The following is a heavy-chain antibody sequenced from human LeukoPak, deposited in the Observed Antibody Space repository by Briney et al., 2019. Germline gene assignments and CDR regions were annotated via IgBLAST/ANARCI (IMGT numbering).Heavy chain of an antibody. D-gene: IGHD4-17*01. V-gene: IGHV3-21*01. CDR2: ISSSSSYI. J-gene: IGHJ4*02. CDR1: GFAFSIYN. Sequence: SGGSLRLSCAASGFAFSIYNMNWVRQAPGKGLEWVSSISSSSSYIYYADSVKGRFTISRDNAKNSLYLQMNSLRAEDTAVYYCARLTTTVTTPFDYWGQGTLVTVSS. CDR3: ARLTTTVTTPFDY.